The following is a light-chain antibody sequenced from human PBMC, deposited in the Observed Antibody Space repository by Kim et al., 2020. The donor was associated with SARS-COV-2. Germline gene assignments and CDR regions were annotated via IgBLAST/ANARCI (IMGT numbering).Light chain of an antibody. Sequence: SPGERATLSCRASQSVSSNYLAWYQQRPGQAPRLLVFGASNRATGIPDRFSGSGSGTDFTLTINRLEPEDFAVYYCQQYGTSPYNFGQGTKLEI. CDR1: QSVSSNY. J-gene: IGKJ2*01. CDR2: GAS. CDR3: QQYGTSPYN. V-gene: IGKV3-20*01.